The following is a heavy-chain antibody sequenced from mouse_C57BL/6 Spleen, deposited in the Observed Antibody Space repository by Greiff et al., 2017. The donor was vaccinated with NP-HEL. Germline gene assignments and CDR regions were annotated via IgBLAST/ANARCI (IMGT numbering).Heavy chain of an antibody. CDR3: ARSRYIAMDY. D-gene: IGHD1-3*01. CDR2: IYPSDSET. V-gene: IGHV1-61*01. J-gene: IGHJ4*01. CDR1: GYTFTSYW. Sequence: VQLQQPGAELVRPGSSVKLSCKASGYTFTSYWMDWVKQRPGQGLEWIGNIYPSDSETHYNQKFKDKATLTVDKSSSTAYMQLSSLTSEDSAVYYCARSRYIAMDYWGQGTSVTVSS.